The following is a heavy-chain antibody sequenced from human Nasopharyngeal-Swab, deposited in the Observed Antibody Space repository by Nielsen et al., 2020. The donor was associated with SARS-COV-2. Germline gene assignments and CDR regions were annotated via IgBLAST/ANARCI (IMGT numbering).Heavy chain of an antibody. CDR1: GFTFSSYE. Sequence: GESLKISCAASGFTFSSYEMNWVRQAPGKGLEWVSYISSSGSTIYYADSVKGRFTISRDNAKNSLYLQMNSLRAEDTAVYYCARDYGDYERMQYYYYYGRDVWGQGTTVTVSS. D-gene: IGHD4-17*01. CDR3: ARDYGDYERMQYYYYYGRDV. CDR2: ISSSGSTI. V-gene: IGHV3-48*03. J-gene: IGHJ6*02.